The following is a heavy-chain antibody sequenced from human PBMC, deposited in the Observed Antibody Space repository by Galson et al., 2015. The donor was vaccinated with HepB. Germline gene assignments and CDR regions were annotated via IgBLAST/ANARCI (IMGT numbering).Heavy chain of an antibody. J-gene: IGHJ3*02. Sequence: SVKVSCKASGLPLTNFPIHWVRQAPGQRLEWMGWINAGNGNTKYSQKFQGRVTLFIDTPASTAYMELSSLTSEHTAVYYCATSSGWLLSGVGGFDIWGHGTLVTVSS. V-gene: IGHV1-3*01. CDR3: ATSSGWLLSGVGGFDI. CDR1: GLPLTNFP. CDR2: INAGNGNT. D-gene: IGHD6-19*01.